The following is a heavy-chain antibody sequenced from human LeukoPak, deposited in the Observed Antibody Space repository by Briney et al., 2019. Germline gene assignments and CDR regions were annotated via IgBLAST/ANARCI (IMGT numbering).Heavy chain of an antibody. V-gene: IGHV4-61*02. CDR2: IYSSGST. D-gene: IGHD3-3*01. CDR3: ARAEGDFWSGYLY. CDR1: GGSITSDYYY. J-gene: IGHJ4*02. Sequence: PSETLSLTCTVSGGSITSDYYYWSWIRRPAGKGLEWIGRIYSSGSTNYNPSLKSRVTISVDTSKNQFSLKLSSVTAADTAVYYCARAEGDFWSGYLYWGQGTLVTVSS.